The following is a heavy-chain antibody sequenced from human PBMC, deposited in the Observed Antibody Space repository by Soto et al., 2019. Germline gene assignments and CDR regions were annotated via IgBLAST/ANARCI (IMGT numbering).Heavy chain of an antibody. CDR3: ARDVTWWGRYSYMDV. CDR1: GYTFTRSG. J-gene: IGHJ6*03. V-gene: IGHV1-18*01. D-gene: IGHD3-16*01. CDR2: ISAYNGNT. Sequence: GASVKASWKASGYTFTRSGISWGRQAPGQGLEWMGRISAYNGNTNYAQKLQGRVTMTTDTSTSTAYMELRSLRSDDTAVYYCARDVTWWGRYSYMDVWGKGTTVTVSS.